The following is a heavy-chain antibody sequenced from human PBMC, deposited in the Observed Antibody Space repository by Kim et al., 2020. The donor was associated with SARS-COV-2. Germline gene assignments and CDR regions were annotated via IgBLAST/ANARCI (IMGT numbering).Heavy chain of an antibody. V-gene: IGHV4-34*01. J-gene: IGHJ4*02. D-gene: IGHD3-10*01. CDR3: ARVRGAIDDY. Sequence: STNYNPSLKSRVTISVDTSKNQFSLKLSSVTAADTAVYYCARVRGAIDDYWGQGTLVTVSS. CDR2: ST.